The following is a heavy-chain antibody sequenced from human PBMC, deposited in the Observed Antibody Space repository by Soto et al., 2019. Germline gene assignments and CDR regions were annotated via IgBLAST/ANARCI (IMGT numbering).Heavy chain of an antibody. V-gene: IGHV3-23*01. D-gene: IGHD5-18*01. Sequence: GGSLRLSCAASGFTFSSYAMSWVRQAPGKGLEWVSAISGSGGSTYYADSVKGRFTISRDNSKNTLYLQMNSLRAEDTAVYYCAKAPEEGIQLWLFDYWGQGTLVTVSS. CDR2: ISGSGGST. J-gene: IGHJ4*02. CDR3: AKAPEEGIQLWLFDY. CDR1: GFTFSSYA.